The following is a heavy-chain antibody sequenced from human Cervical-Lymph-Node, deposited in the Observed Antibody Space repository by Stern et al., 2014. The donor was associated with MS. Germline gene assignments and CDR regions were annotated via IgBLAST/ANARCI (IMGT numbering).Heavy chain of an antibody. V-gene: IGHV1-46*01. J-gene: IGHJ4*02. Sequence: VQLVQSGAEVKKPGASVKVSCKASGYTFTDYYLHWVRQAPGQGLEWMGLYNPSSGSKTYAQKFQGSVAMTTESSTITLYMELSSLRSDDTAFYYCARGTGYSYYLDYWGQGTLVTVSS. CDR3: ARGTGYSYYLDY. D-gene: IGHD3/OR15-3a*01. CDR2: YNPSSGSK. CDR1: GYTFTDYY.